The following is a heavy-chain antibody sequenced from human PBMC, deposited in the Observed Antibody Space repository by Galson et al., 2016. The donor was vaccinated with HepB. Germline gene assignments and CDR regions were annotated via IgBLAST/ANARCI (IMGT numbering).Heavy chain of an antibody. Sequence: SLRLSCAASGFTFTSYAMSWVRQAPGKGLEWVSSISGSGDSIYYADSVKGRFTISRDNSKYTLFLQMNSLRAEDTALYYCAKEFGLGITSFDSWGQGLLGTVSS. D-gene: IGHD3-10*01. J-gene: IGHJ4*02. CDR1: GFTFTSYA. CDR2: ISGSGDSI. CDR3: AKEFGLGITSFDS. V-gene: IGHV3-23*01.